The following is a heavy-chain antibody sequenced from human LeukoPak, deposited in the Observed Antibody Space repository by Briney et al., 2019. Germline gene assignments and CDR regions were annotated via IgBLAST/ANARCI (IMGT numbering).Heavy chain of an antibody. CDR2: TYYRSKWYN. D-gene: IGHD5-12*01. CDR1: GDSVSSKSAA. V-gene: IGHV6-1*01. CDR3: ARVRNHQVATGVYFDY. J-gene: IGHJ4*02. Sequence: SQTLSLTCAISGDSVSSKSAAWNWIRQSPSRGLEWLGRTYYRSKWYNDYAVSVKSRISVNPDTTKNQFSLQLSSVTAADTAVYYCARVRNHQVATGVYFDYWGQGTLVTVSS.